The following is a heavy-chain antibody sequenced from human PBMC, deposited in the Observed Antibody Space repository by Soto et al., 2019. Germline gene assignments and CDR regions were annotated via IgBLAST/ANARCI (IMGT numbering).Heavy chain of an antibody. CDR2: ISSSGSTI. D-gene: IGHD1-26*01. CDR1: GFSFNTYE. CDR3: AYGGSCDY. V-gene: IGHV3-48*03. Sequence: EVQLVESGGGLVQPGGSLRLSCAASGFSFNTYEMNWVRQAPGKGLEWVSYISSSGSTIYYADSVKGRFTVSRDNGKNALYLQMNGLRAEDTAVYYCAYGGSCDYGGQGTQVTVSS. J-gene: IGHJ4*02.